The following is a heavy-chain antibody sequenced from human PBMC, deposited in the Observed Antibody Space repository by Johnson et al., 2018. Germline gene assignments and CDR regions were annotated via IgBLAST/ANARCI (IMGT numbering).Heavy chain of an antibody. CDR2: ISWDSVTI. Sequence: VQLVESGGGLAQPGRSLRLSCAASGFSLGDYGMHWVRQPPGKGLEWVSGISWDSVTIGYADSVKGRFTISRDNAKNSLELEMNSLREEDTALYYCAKVSALGGTRDFDYYFMDVWGQGTTVTVSS. CDR3: AKVSALGGTRDFDYYFMDV. D-gene: IGHD2-15*01. J-gene: IGHJ6*02. CDR1: GFSLGDYG. V-gene: IGHV3-9*01.